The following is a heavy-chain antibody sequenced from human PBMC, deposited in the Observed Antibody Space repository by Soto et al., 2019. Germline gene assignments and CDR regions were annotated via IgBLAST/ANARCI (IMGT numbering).Heavy chain of an antibody. V-gene: IGHV3-30-3*01. CDR3: ARDLGGWPDY. CDR2: ISYDGSNK. J-gene: IGHJ4*02. CDR1: GFTFSSYA. Sequence: GGSLRLSCAAPGFTFSSYAMHWVRQAPGKGLEWVAVISYDGSNKYYADSVKGRFTVSRDNSKNTLYLQMNSLRAEDTAVYYCARDLGGWPDYWSQGTLVTVSS.